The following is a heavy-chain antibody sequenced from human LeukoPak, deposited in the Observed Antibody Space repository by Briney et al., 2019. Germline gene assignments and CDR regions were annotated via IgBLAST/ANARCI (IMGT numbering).Heavy chain of an antibody. CDR3: ARVRYSSSSSYFDY. D-gene: IGHD6-6*01. CDR2: IYTSGST. CDR1: GGSISSYY. V-gene: IGHV4-4*07. Sequence: SETLSLTCTVSGGSISSYYWSWLRQPAGKGLEWIGRIYTSGSTNYNPSLKSRVTMSVDTSKNQFSLKLSSATAADTAVYYCARVRYSSSSSYFDYWGQGTLVTVSS. J-gene: IGHJ4*02.